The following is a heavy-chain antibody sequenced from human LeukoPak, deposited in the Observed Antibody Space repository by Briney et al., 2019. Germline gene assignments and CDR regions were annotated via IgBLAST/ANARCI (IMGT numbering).Heavy chain of an antibody. D-gene: IGHD6-13*01. V-gene: IGHV1-2*06. CDR3: ARRPPMSAADNWLDP. J-gene: IGHJ5*02. Sequence: ASVKVSCKASDYIFSGHFIHWVRQAPGQGLEWIGRIDRNSGGTSFTPKFQGRVTMTRDTSISTAYMEVTRLTSDDTAVYYCARRPPMSAADNWLDPWGQGTLVTVSS. CDR2: IDRNSGGT. CDR1: DYIFSGHF.